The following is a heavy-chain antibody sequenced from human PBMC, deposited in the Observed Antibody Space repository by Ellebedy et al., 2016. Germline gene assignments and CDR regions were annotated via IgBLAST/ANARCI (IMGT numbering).Heavy chain of an antibody. Sequence: SETLSLTCAISGDSVSSNSAAWNWIRQSPSRGLEWLGRTYYRSKWYNDYAVSVKSRITINPDTSKNQFSLQLNSVTPEDTAVYYCARGRILWFGELSYYYGMDVWGQGTTVTVSS. V-gene: IGHV6-1*01. J-gene: IGHJ6*02. CDR1: GDSVSSNSAA. CDR3: ARGRILWFGELSYYYGMDV. CDR2: TYYRSKWYN. D-gene: IGHD3-10*01.